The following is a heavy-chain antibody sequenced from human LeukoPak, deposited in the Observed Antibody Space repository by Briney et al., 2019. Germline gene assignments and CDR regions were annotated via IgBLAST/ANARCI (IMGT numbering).Heavy chain of an antibody. D-gene: IGHD3-22*01. J-gene: IGHJ4*02. Sequence: GGSLRLACAASGFIFSSYGMHWVRKAPGKGLEWVAFIRYDGSNKYHADSVKSRCTISRDNSKNTLHLQMNSLRAEDTAVYYCAKTMSPYYYDSSGFWGQGTLVTVSS. CDR2: IRYDGSNK. V-gene: IGHV3-30*02. CDR3: AKTMSPYYYDSSGF. CDR1: GFIFSSYG.